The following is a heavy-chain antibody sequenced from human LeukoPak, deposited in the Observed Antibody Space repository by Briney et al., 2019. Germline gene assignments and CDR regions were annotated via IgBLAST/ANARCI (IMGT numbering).Heavy chain of an antibody. CDR1: GSSIRANY. D-gene: IGHD6-19*01. CDR3: AKGGYSSGWRNYFDY. Sequence: GGSLRLSCAASGSSIRANYMTWVRQAPGKGLEWVSTISATGGSTYYADSVKGRFTISRDNSKDTLYLQMNSLRAEDTAVYYCAKGGYSSGWRNYFDYWGQGTLVTVSS. J-gene: IGHJ4*02. V-gene: IGHV3-23*01. CDR2: ISATGGST.